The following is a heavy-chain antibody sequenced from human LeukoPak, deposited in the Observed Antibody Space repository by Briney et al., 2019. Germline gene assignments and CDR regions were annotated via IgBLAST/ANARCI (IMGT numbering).Heavy chain of an antibody. CDR2: INPKSGGT. CDR3: ARALRTDILTTDY. CDR1: GYTFTAYF. V-gene: IGHV1-2*02. Sequence: ASVKVSCKASGYTFTAYFVHWVRQAPGQGLEWMGWINPKSGGTNSGKNFQGRVTMTRDTSISTAYMELNSLRSDDTAVYYCARALRTDILTTDYWGQGALVTVSS. J-gene: IGHJ4*02. D-gene: IGHD3-9*01.